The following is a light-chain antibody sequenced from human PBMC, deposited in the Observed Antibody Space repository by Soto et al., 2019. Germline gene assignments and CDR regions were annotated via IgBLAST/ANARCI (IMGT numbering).Light chain of an antibody. CDR3: QQYHSDPIT. Sequence: DFVMTQSPDSLAVSLGERATINCKASQSVLSNSNNKNYLAWFQQKSGQPPKLLIYWASARQSGVPDRFSSSGSATDFTLTISSLQAEDVAVYYCQQYHSDPITFGQGTRLEIK. CDR1: QSVLSNSNNKNY. V-gene: IGKV4-1*01. CDR2: WAS. J-gene: IGKJ5*01.